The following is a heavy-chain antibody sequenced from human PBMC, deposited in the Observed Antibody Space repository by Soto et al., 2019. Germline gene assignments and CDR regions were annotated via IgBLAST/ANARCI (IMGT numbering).Heavy chain of an antibody. CDR3: ARDIDGGIKGSMEV. D-gene: IGHD3-10*01. V-gene: IGHV1-69*13. Sequence: GASVKVSCKASGCTFSSYAISWVRQAAGQGLEWMGGIIPIFGTANYAQKFQGRVTITADESTSTAYMELSSLRSEDTAVYYCARDIDGGIKGSMEVSGQGTTVTVS. CDR1: GCTFSSYA. J-gene: IGHJ6*01. CDR2: IIPIFGTA.